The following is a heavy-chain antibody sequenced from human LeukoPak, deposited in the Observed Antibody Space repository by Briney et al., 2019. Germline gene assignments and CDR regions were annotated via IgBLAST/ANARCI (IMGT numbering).Heavy chain of an antibody. CDR1: GAIIKREGFN. CDR2: IFYNGNT. CDR3: TRRPKEPGFWSGYVDS. J-gene: IGHJ4*02. D-gene: IGHD3-3*01. V-gene: IGHV4-39*01. Sequence: SETLSLTCSVSGAIIKREGFNWGWIRQPPGKGLEYIGSIFYNGNTYYNPSLESRVTISVDTSKNQFSLNMFYVTAADTAVYYCTRRPKEPGFWSGYVDSWGQGTLVTVSS.